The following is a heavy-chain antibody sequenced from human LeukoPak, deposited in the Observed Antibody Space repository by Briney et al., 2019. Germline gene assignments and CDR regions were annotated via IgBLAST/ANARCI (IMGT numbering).Heavy chain of an antibody. CDR2: IYYSGST. CDR3: ARVTGYRIEDYFDY. J-gene: IGHJ4*02. CDR1: GGSISSYY. V-gene: IGHV4-59*01. D-gene: IGHD6-13*01. Sequence: SETLSLTCTVSGGSISSYYWSWIRQPPGKGLEWIGYIYYSGSTNYNPSLKGRVTISVETSKNEFSLKLRSVTAADTAVYYCARVTGYRIEDYFDYWGQGTLVTVSS.